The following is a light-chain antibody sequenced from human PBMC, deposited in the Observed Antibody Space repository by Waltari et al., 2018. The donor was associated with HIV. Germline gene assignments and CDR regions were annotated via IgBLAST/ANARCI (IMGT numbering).Light chain of an antibody. CDR3: QQYYSSPLT. J-gene: IGKJ5*01. V-gene: IGKV4-1*01. Sequence: DIVMVHSPDSLAVSVGERATINCKSSRSLVYGTNDKNYLAWYTGNPGLPLTPRVHWVSVRLSVVPDRVSGGGSGTDFTLTIDKVQPEDVGIYFCQQYYSSPLTFGQGTLLEIK. CDR1: RSLVYGTNDKNY. CDR2: WVS.